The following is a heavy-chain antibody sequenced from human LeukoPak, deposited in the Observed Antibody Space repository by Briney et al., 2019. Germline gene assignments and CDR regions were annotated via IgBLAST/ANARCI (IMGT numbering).Heavy chain of an antibody. Sequence: SVKVSCKASGYTFTSYGISWVRQAPGQGLEWMGWISAYNGNTNYAQKLQGRVTMTTDTSTSTAYMELRSLRSDDTAVYYCARWLSDKIDSNGYLDYWGQGTLVAVSS. CDR3: ARWLSDKIDSNGYLDY. V-gene: IGHV1-18*01. J-gene: IGHJ4*02. CDR1: GYTFTSYG. CDR2: ISAYNGNT. D-gene: IGHD5-18*01.